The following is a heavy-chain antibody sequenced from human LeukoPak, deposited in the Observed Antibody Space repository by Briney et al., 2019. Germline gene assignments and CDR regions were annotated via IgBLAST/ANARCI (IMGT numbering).Heavy chain of an antibody. Sequence: GGSLRLSCTASGLTFGDYAMTWVRQAPGRGLEWVGFIRSKIYGGTPEYAASVKGRFTISRDDSKGIAYLQMNSLKTEDTAVYYCTRDQTPYYWGQGTLVTVSS. V-gene: IGHV3-49*04. CDR3: TRDQTPYY. CDR2: IRSKIYGGTP. CDR1: GLTFGDYA. J-gene: IGHJ4*02.